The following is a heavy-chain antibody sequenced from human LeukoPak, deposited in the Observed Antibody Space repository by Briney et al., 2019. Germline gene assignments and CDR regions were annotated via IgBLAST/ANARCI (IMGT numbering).Heavy chain of an antibody. J-gene: IGHJ4*02. CDR1: GGSISSYY. V-gene: IGHV4-59*08. CDR3: ARSYSSSSLAYFDY. Sequence: PSETLSLTSTVSGGSISSYYWSWIRQPPGKRLEWIGYIYYSGSTNYNPSLESRVTISVDTSKNQFSLKLRSVTAADTAVYYCARSYSSSSLAYFDYWGQGTLVTVSS. D-gene: IGHD6-6*01. CDR2: IYYSGST.